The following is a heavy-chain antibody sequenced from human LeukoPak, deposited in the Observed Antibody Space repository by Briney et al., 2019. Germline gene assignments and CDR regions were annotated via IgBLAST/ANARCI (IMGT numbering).Heavy chain of an antibody. CDR2: IYYDGSNK. Sequence: GGSLRLSFTASGFTFSNYGMHWVRQAPGKGLELVALIYYDGSNKYYADSLKGRFTISRDNSRNTLFLQMNRLRAEDTAVYYCANNFDYWGQGTLVTVSS. J-gene: IGHJ4*02. CDR1: GFTFSNYG. V-gene: IGHV3-33*06. CDR3: ANNFDY.